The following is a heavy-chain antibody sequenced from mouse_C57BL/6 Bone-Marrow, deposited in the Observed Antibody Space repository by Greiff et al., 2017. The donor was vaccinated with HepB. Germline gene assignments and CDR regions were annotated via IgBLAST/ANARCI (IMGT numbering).Heavy chain of an antibody. V-gene: IGHV5-17*01. Sequence: EVQGVESGGGLVKPGGSLKLSCAASGFTFSDYGMHWVRQAPEKGLEWVAYISSGSSTIYYADTVKGRFTISRDNAKNTLFLQMTSLRSEDTAMYYCARNYYGNYALLYWYFDVWGTGTTVTVSS. D-gene: IGHD2-1*01. J-gene: IGHJ1*03. CDR3: ARNYYGNYALLYWYFDV. CDR1: GFTFSDYG. CDR2: ISSGSSTI.